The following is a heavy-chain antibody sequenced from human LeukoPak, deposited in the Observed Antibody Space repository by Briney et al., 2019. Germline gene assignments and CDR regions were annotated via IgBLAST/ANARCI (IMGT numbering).Heavy chain of an antibody. CDR1: GGSFSGYY. CDR3: ARGLPFTIVLMVYGNWFDP. CDR2: INHSGST. D-gene: IGHD2-8*01. J-gene: IGHJ5*02. V-gene: IGHV4-34*01. Sequence: SETLSLTCAVYGGSFSGYYWSWIRQPPGKGLEWIGEINHSGSTHYNPSLKSRVTISVDTSTHQFSLRLSSVTAADTAVYYCARGLPFTIVLMVYGNWFDPWGQGTLVTVSS.